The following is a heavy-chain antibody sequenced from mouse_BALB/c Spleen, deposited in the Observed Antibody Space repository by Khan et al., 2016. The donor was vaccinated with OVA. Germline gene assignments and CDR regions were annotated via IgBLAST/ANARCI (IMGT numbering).Heavy chain of an antibody. CDR1: GYSFTNYY. J-gene: IGHJ3*01. V-gene: IGHV1S135*01. CDR2: IDPFNGGT. CDR3: TRLGTTGWFAY. Sequence: EVQLQQSGPELMKPGASVKISCKASGYSFTNYYIHWVKQSHGQSLEWIGYIDPFNGGTNYNQKFKGTATLTVDKSSSTAYMHLSSLTSEDSAVNYCTRLGTTGWFAYWGQETLVTDSA. D-gene: IGHD2-13*01.